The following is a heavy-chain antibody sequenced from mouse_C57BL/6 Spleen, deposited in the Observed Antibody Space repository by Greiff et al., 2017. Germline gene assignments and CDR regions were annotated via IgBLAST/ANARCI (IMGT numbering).Heavy chain of an antibody. D-gene: IGHD1-1*01. J-gene: IGHJ2*01. CDR1: GFSLTSYG. V-gene: IGHV2-2*01. CDR3: ARKGLYGSSVFDY. Sequence: VQLQQSGPGLVQPSQSLSITCTVSGFSLTSYGVHWVRQSPGKGLEWLGVIWSGGSTDYNAAFISRLSISKDNSKSQVFFKMNSLQAADTAIYYCARKGLYGSSVFDYWGQGTTLTVSS. CDR2: IWSGGST.